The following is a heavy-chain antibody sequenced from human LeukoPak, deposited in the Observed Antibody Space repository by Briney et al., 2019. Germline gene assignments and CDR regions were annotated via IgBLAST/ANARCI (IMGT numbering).Heavy chain of an antibody. J-gene: IGHJ4*02. Sequence: PSETLSLTCSVSGGSTNSYYWSWIRQSGGKGLEWIGRIYSSGSTVYNPSLNSRLTMSIDTSKNQFSLTLKSVAATDTAVYYCARVKASSTSWTFDQWGQGALVTVSS. V-gene: IGHV4-4*07. CDR3: ARVKASSTSWTFDQ. CDR2: IYSSGST. CDR1: GGSTNSYY. D-gene: IGHD2-2*01.